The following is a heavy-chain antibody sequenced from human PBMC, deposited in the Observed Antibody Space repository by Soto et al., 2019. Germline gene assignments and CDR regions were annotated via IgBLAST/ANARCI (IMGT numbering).Heavy chain of an antibody. J-gene: IGHJ6*02. D-gene: IGHD6-13*01. Sequence: SGPTLVNPIETLTLTCTVSGFSLSNARMGVSWIRQPPGKALEWLAHIFSNDENSYSTSLKSRLTISMDTSKRQAVLTLTNIDPQDTATYYCARTPSRIAAAPFDYYYGMDVWGQGTTVTVSS. CDR1: GFSLSNARMG. CDR3: ARTPSRIAAAPFDYYYGMDV. CDR2: IFSNDEN. V-gene: IGHV2-26*01.